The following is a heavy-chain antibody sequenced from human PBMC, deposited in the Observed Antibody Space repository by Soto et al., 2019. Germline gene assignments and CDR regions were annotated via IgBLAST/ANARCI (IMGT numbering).Heavy chain of an antibody. J-gene: IGHJ4*02. CDR1: GYTFTSYY. CDR3: ASRAGSGSYFDY. V-gene: IGHV1-46*03. Sequence: QVQLVQSGAEVKKPGASVKVSCKASGYTFTSYYMHWVRQAPGQGLEWMGIINPSGGSTSYAQKXXGXXTMPRDTSTSTVYMELSSLRSEDTAVYYCASRAGSGSYFDYWGQGTLVTVSS. CDR2: INPSGGST. D-gene: IGHD3-10*01.